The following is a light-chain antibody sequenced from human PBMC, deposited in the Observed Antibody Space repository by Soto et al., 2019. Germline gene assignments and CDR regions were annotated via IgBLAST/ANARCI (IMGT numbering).Light chain of an antibody. CDR1: QSISSY. V-gene: IGKV1-39*01. CDR3: QQSYSTPPIT. Sequence: DIQMTQSPSSLSASVGDRVTITCRASQSISSYLNWYQQKPGKAPKLLIYAASSLQSGVPSRFSGSEYGTDFTLTISSLQPEDFATYYCQQSYSTPPITFGPGTKVDIK. CDR2: AAS. J-gene: IGKJ3*01.